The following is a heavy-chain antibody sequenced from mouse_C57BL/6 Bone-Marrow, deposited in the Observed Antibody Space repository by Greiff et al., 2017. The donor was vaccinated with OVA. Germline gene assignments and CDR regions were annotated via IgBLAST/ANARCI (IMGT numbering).Heavy chain of an antibody. D-gene: IGHD1-1*01. J-gene: IGHJ1*03. CDR3: ARRGDYYGSRNVGGPWYFDV. Sequence: QVQLQQPGAELVKPGASVKLSCKASGYTFTSYWMHWVKQRPGQGLEWIGMIHPNSGSTNYNEKFKSKATLTVDKSSSTAYMQLSSLTSEDSAVYYCARRGDYYGSRNVGGPWYFDVWGTGTTVTVSS. CDR2: IHPNSGST. V-gene: IGHV1-64*01. CDR1: GYTFTSYW.